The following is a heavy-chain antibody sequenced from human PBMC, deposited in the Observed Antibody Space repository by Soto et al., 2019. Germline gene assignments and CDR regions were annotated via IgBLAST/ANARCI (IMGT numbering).Heavy chain of an antibody. J-gene: IGHJ4*02. CDR2: IKGDGTNT. CDR3: ARGLTGYYGFDY. D-gene: IGHD3-10*01. Sequence: EVQLVESGGGLVQFGGSLRLSCAASGFTFSSYWMHWFRQVPGKGLVWVSRIKGDGTNTGYADSVKGRFTISRDNVKNTLYLQMNSLRAEDTAVYYCARGLTGYYGFDYWGQGTLVTVSS. CDR1: GFTFSSYW. V-gene: IGHV3-74*01.